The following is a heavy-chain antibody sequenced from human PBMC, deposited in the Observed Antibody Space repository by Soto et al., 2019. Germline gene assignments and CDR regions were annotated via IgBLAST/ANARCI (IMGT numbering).Heavy chain of an antibody. CDR3: ARIIGYGYHYYGLDV. D-gene: IGHD5-18*01. J-gene: IGHJ6*02. CDR1: GFTFSDYY. Sequence: GGSLRLSCAASGFTFSDYYMSWIRQAPGKGLEWVSSINSSGSYKYYADSVKGRFTISRDNAKNSLYLQMNSLRAEDTAVYYCARIIGYGYHYYGLDVWGQGTTVTVSS. CDR2: INSSGSYK. V-gene: IGHV3-11*06.